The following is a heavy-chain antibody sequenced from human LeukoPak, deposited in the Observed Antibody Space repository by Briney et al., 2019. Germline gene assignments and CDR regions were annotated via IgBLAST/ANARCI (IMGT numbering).Heavy chain of an antibody. V-gene: IGHV4-30-4*07. CDR2: VYYSWGT. CDR1: GGSISSGAYS. Sequence: PSETLSLTCAVSGGSISSGAYSWSWIRQPPRKGLEWIGYVYYSWGTYYIPSLKSRVTISVDTSKNQFSLKLSSVTAADTAVYYCASHSGGYAYWGQGTLVTVSS. D-gene: IGHD5-12*01. J-gene: IGHJ4*02. CDR3: ASHSGGYAY.